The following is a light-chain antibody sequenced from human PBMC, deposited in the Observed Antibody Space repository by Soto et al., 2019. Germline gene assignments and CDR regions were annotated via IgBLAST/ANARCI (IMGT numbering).Light chain of an antibody. CDR2: GAS. Sequence: ESVLTQSPGTLSLSPWERATLSCRASQSVSSNYLAWYQQKPGQATRLLIYGASTRATGITDRFSGSGSGTDFNLTISRLEPEDFAVYYCQHYGSSPLTFGGGTKVDI. CDR3: QHYGSSPLT. V-gene: IGKV3-20*01. J-gene: IGKJ4*01. CDR1: QSVSSNY.